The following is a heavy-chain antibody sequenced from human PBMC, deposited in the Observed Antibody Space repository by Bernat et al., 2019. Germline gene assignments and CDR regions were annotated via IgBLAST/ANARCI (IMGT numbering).Heavy chain of an antibody. V-gene: IGHV3-48*03. CDR2: ISSSGSTI. CDR3: ARGHRYRGYDAQLNYFDY. CDR1: GFTFSTYE. J-gene: IGHJ4*02. D-gene: IGHD5-12*01. Sequence: EVQLVESGGGLVRPGGSLRLSCVASGFTFSTYEINWVRQAPGKGLEWVSYISSSGSTIYYADSVKGRFTVSRDNAKNSLNLQMNSLRADDTAVYYCARGHRYRGYDAQLNYFDYWGQGTLVTVSS.